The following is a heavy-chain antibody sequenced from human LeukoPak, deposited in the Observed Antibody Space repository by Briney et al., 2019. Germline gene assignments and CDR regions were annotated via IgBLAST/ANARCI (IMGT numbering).Heavy chain of an antibody. CDR3: ARDLSSGFDY. D-gene: IGHD6-19*01. Sequence: SETLPLTCTVSGGSISSYYWSWIRQPPGKGLEWIGYIYYSGSTNYNPSLKSRVTISVDTSKNQFSLKLSSVTAADTAVYYCARDLSSGFDYWGQGTLVTVSS. CDR2: IYYSGST. CDR1: GGSISSYY. V-gene: IGHV4-59*12. J-gene: IGHJ4*02.